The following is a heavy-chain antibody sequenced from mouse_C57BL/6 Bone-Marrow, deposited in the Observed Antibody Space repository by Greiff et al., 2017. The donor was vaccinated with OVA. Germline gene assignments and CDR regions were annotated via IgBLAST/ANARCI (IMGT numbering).Heavy chain of an antibody. CDR1: CYTFTSYW. D-gene: IGHD3-2*02. J-gene: IGHJ3*01. CDR3: ARRSGIRQLRPLFAY. V-gene: IGHV1-55*01. CDR2: IYPGSGST. Sequence: QVQLQQPGAELVKPGASVKMSCKASCYTFTSYWITWVKQRPGQGLEWIGDIYPGSGSTNYNEKFKSKATLTVDTSSSTAYMQLSSLTSEDSAVDYGARRSGIRQLRPLFAYWGQGTLVTVSA.